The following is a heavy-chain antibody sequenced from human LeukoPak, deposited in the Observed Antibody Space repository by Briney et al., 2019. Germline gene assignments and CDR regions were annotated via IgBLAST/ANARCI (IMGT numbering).Heavy chain of an antibody. J-gene: IGHJ3*02. CDR2: IFVGSGST. V-gene: IGHV1-58*01. D-gene: IGHD1-26*01. CDR3: AADRNAKAWDRNYAFDI. Sequence: ETSVNVFCAASGFTSTTSAVLGVRPARGQRLEWRVQIFVGSGSTDHAQKFEGRLTITRDISTSTAYMELSSLTSDYTAVYYCAADRNAKAWDRNYAFDIWGQGTMVTVSS. CDR1: GFTSTTSA.